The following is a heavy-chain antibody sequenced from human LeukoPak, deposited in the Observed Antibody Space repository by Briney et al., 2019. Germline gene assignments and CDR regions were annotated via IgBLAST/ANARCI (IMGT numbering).Heavy chain of an antibody. CDR1: GFTISSHA. V-gene: IGHV3-30-3*02. CDR3: AKIPDSSGPLFDY. J-gene: IGHJ4*02. CDR2: ISRDGTDK. D-gene: IGHD3-22*01. Sequence: GGSLRLSCAASGFTISSHAMHWVRQAPGKGLDWMAVISRDGTDKYYADSVKGRFIISRDNSKNTLYLQMNSLRAEDTAVYYCAKIPDSSGPLFDYWGQGTLVTVSS.